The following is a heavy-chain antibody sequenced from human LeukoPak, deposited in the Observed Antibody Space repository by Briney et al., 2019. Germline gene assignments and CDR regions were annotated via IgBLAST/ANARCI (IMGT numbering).Heavy chain of an antibody. CDR2: INPSGGST. V-gene: IGHV1-46*01. CDR3: ARGPVGLWFGELSAWFDP. J-gene: IGHJ5*02. D-gene: IGHD3-10*01. CDR1: GYTFTSYY. Sequence: ASVKVSCKASGYTFTSYYMHWVRQAPGQGLEWMGIINPSGGSTSYAQKFQGRVTMTRDTSTSIVYMELSSLRSEDTAVYYCARGPVGLWFGELSAWFDPWGQGTLVTVSS.